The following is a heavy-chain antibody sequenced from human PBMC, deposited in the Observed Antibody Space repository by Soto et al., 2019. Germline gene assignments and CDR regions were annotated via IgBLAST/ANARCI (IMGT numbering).Heavy chain of an antibody. CDR2: INPNSGGT. CDR1: GYTFTGYY. D-gene: IGHD4-17*01. CDR3: ARVIDNDYGDYVGAFDI. V-gene: IGHV1-2*04. J-gene: IGHJ3*02. Sequence: ASVKVSCKASGYTFTGYYMHWVRQAPGQGLEWMGWINPNSGGTNYAQKFQGWVTMTRDTSISTAYMELSRLRSDDTAVYYCARVIDNDYGDYVGAFDIWGQGTMVTVSS.